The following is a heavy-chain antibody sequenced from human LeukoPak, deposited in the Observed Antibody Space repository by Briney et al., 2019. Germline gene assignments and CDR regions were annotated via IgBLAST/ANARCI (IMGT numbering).Heavy chain of an antibody. D-gene: IGHD2-2*01. Sequence: ASVKVSCKASGYTFTSYYMHWVRQAPGQGLEWMGIINPSGGSTSYAQKFQGRVTMTRDTSTSTVYMELRSLRSDDTAVYYCARGPIIDIVVIPAAADYYHMDVWGKGTTVTVSS. CDR2: INPSGGST. V-gene: IGHV1-46*01. CDR1: GYTFTSYY. CDR3: ARGPIIDIVVIPAAADYYHMDV. J-gene: IGHJ6*03.